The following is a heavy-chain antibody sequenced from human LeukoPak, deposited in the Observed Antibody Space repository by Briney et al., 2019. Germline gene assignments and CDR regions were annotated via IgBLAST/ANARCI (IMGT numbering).Heavy chain of an antibody. V-gene: IGHV1-18*01. CDR2: ISAYNGNT. J-gene: IGHJ5*02. CDR3: ARDRALSSWSVFNP. D-gene: IGHD6-13*01. CDR1: GYTFTSYG. Sequence: ASVKVSCKASGYTFTSYGISWVRQAPGQGLEWMGWISAYNGNTNYAQKLQGRVTMTTDTSTSTAYMELRSLRSDDTAVYYCARDRALSSWSVFNPWGQGTLVTVSS.